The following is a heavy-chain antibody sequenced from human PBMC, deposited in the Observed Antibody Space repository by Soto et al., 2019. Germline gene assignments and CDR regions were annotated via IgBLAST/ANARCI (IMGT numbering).Heavy chain of an antibody. Sequence: QVQLLQSGGQVKKPGASVKVSCKASGYTFTSYTISWVRQAPGQGREGVGWIGPSSGNTDSARNLQGRVTMTTDTSTSTAYMELRSLRSDDTAVYYCARDTGNFFDYWGQGTLVTVSS. CDR2: IGPSSGNT. CDR1: GYTFTSYT. J-gene: IGHJ4*02. CDR3: ARDTGNFFDY. V-gene: IGHV1-18*01.